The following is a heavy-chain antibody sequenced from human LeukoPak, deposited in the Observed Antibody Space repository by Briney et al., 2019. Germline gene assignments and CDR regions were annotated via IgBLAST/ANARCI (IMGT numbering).Heavy chain of an antibody. CDR3: ARGRLLQWLVPYMDV. V-gene: IGHV1-8*01. CDR1: GYTFTSYE. J-gene: IGHJ6*04. CDR2: MNTNSGNT. Sequence: SVKVSCKASGYTFTSYEINWVRQATAQGLEWMGWMNTNSGNTGYAQKFQGRVTMTRNTSISTAYMELSSLRSDDTAVYYCARGRLLQWLVPYMDVWGKGTTVTVSS. D-gene: IGHD6-19*01.